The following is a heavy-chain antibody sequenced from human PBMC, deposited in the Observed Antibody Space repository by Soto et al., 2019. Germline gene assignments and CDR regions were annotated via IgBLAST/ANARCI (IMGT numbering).Heavy chain of an antibody. V-gene: IGHV4-59*01. J-gene: IGHJ5*02. CDR1: GGSSRNFD. D-gene: IGHD3-10*01. Sequence: AFVIQCLPRTVVGGSSRNFDWSRILQTPRKGLEGIGYIYYSGSTNYNPSLKSRVTISVDTSKNQFSLKLSSVTAADTAVYYCARVGGGGYYGSGSLRSNWFDPWGQGTLVTSPQ. CDR2: IYYSGST. CDR3: ARVGGGGYYGSGSLRSNWFDP.